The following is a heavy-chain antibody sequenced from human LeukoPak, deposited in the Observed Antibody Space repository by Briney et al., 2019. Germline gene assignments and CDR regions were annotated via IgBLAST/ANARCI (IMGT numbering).Heavy chain of an antibody. CDR3: ARDRYYDILTGYYRDVDNYYYYMDV. J-gene: IGHJ6*03. V-gene: IGHV1-2*02. D-gene: IGHD3-9*01. Sequence: GASVKVSCKASGYTFTGYYMHWVRQAPGQGLEWMGWINPNSGGTNYAQKFQGRVTMTRDTSISTAYMELSRLRSDDTAVYYCARDRYYDILTGYYRDVDNYYYYMDVWGKGTTVTVSS. CDR2: INPNSGGT. CDR1: GYTFTGYY.